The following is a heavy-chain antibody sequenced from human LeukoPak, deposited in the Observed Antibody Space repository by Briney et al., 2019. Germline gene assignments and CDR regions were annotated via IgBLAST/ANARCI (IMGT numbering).Heavy chain of an antibody. D-gene: IGHD3-3*01. CDR2: MNPNSGNT. CDR1: GYTVTSYD. Sequence: ASVKVSCKASGYTVTSYDINWVRQATGQGLEWRGWMNPNSGNTGYAQKFQCRVTMTRNTSISTAYMELSSLRSEDTAVYYCARGITIFGVVTTYYYYMDVWGKGTAVSVFS. J-gene: IGHJ6*03. CDR3: ARGITIFGVVTTYYYYMDV. V-gene: IGHV1-8*01.